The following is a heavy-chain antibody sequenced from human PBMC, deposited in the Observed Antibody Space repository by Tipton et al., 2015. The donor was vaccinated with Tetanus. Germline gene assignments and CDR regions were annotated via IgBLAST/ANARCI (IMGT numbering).Heavy chain of an antibody. CDR1: GGSISSFY. CDR2: IYQNGDA. V-gene: IGHV4-59*01. Sequence: GLVKPSQTLSLTCAISGDSVSGGSISSFYWYWIRQPPGKGLEWIAYIYQNGDANYNPSLQSRVTISVDTSKNQFSLQLAFVTAADTAIYYCARERIEAFYYHGLDVWGPGTTVTVSS. J-gene: IGHJ6*02. CDR3: ARERIEAFYYHGLDV. D-gene: IGHD2-21*01.